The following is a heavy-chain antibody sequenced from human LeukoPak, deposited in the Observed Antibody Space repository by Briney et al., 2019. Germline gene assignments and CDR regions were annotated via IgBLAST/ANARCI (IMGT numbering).Heavy chain of an antibody. CDR1: GGSMNSYY. D-gene: IGHD1-26*01. CDR3: ARRLRIEGGTRRGDAFEL. CDR2: IYNSGST. V-gene: IGHV4-59*08. Sequence: SETLSPTCTVSGGSMNSYYWSWIRQPPGKGLEWIGYIYNSGSTNDNPSLKSRVTISADTSKKQFSLGVSSVTAADTAVDHCARRLRIEGGTRRGDAFELWGQKTMVTVSS. J-gene: IGHJ3*01.